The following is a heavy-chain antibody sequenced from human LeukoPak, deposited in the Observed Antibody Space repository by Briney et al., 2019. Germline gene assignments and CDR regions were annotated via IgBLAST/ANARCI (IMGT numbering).Heavy chain of an antibody. Sequence: PSETLSLTCTVSGGSISSYYWGGIRQPPGKGLEWIGEINHSGTTNYNPSLKSRVTISVDTSKNQFSLKLTSVTAADTAVYYCASGRLANYFDYWGQGTLVPVSS. CDR3: ASGRLANYFDY. V-gene: IGHV4-34*01. D-gene: IGHD3-9*01. CDR1: GGSISSYY. J-gene: IGHJ4*02. CDR2: INHSGTT.